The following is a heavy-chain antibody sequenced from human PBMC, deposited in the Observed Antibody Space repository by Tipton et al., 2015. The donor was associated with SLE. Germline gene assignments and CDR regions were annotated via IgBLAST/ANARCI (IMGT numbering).Heavy chain of an antibody. CDR2: IHYSGSS. CDR1: GGSISGHY. CDR3: ARADDFDRSGPRDS. J-gene: IGHJ4*02. Sequence: TLSLTCTVSGGSISGHYWTWIRQPPGKGLEYIGYIHYSGSSDYNPSLKSRVTISVDTSKNQFSLKLSSVTAADTAVYYCARADDFDRSGPRDSWGQGTLVTVSS. D-gene: IGHD3-22*01. V-gene: IGHV4-59*08.